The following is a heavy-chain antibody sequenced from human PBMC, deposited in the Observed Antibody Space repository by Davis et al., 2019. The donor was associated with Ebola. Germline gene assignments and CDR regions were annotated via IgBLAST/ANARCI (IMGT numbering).Heavy chain of an antibody. Sequence: GSLRLSCAVSGGSVSSSNWWSWVRQPPGKGLEWIGEIYHSGSTNYNPSLKSRVTISVDKSKNQFPLKLSSVTAADTAVYYCARDNGDPVFDYWGQGTLVTVSS. J-gene: IGHJ4*02. CDR1: GGSVSSSNW. CDR2: IYHSGST. V-gene: IGHV4-4*02. CDR3: ARDNGDPVFDY. D-gene: IGHD4-17*01.